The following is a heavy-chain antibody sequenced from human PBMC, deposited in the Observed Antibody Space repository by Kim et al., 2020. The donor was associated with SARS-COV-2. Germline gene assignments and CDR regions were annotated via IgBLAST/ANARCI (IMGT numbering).Heavy chain of an antibody. CDR2: TYYRSKWYN. D-gene: IGHD3-10*01. CDR1: GDSVSSNIAA. Sequence: SQTPSLTCAIPGDSVSSNIAAWNWIRQSPSRGLECLGRTYYRSKWYNDYAVSVKSRITINPDTSKNQFSLQLNSVTPEDTAVYYCARAGGYGSEVDYWGQGTLVTVSS. CDR3: ARAGGYGSEVDY. J-gene: IGHJ4*02. V-gene: IGHV6-1*01.